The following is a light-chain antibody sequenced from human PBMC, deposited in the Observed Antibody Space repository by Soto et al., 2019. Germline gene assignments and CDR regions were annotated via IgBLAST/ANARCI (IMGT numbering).Light chain of an antibody. V-gene: IGKV3-11*01. CDR2: NAS. CDR1: QNVNNY. J-gene: IGKJ4*01. CDR3: HQRNNSPLT. Sequence: EIVLTQSPATLSLSPGERATLSCRASQNVNNYLAWYQQKPGQAPRLLIYNASTRATDIPARFSGSGSGTDFTLPISSLQPEDFATYYYHQRNNSPLTFGGGTKVEIK.